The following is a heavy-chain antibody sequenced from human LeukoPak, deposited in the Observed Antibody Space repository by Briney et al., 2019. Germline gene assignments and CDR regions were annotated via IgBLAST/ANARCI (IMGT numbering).Heavy chain of an antibody. CDR3: ARDRGGGAAFDY. Sequence: PSGTLSLTCTVSGGSVSSDYWGWIRQPPGKGLEWIGGAYHSGNPYYNPSLKSRVTISVDTSKNQFSLKLTSVTAADTAVYYCARDRGGGAAFDYWGQGTLVTVSS. V-gene: IGHV4-38-2*02. J-gene: IGHJ4*02. CDR1: GGSVSSDY. D-gene: IGHD3-16*01. CDR2: AYHSGNP.